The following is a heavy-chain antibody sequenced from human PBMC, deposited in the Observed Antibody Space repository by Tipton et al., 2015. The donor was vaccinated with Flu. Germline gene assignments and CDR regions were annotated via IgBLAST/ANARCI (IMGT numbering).Heavy chain of an antibody. CDR2: VSRTEST. D-gene: IGHD4-11*01. V-gene: IGHV4-38-2*01. J-gene: IGHJ5*02. CDR1: GDSISSDFY. Sequence: LRLSCAVSGDSISSDFYWAWIRQFPGKGLEWIGTVSRTESTIYNPSLKSRVTISIDTPKNQFSLNMRSVTAADMAVYYCARRDYSNYVSDPKSWFDPWGQGTLVAVSS. CDR3: ARRDYSNYVSDPKSWFDP.